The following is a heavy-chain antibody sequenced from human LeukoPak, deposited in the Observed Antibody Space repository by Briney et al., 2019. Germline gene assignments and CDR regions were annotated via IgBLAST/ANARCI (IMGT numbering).Heavy chain of an antibody. CDR2: ISGSGDST. CDR1: GFTFSSYA. CDR3: AKAPTMVRPHGMDV. J-gene: IGHJ6*02. Sequence: PGGSLRLSCAASGFTFSSYAMSWVRQAPGKGLEWVTGISGSGDSTFYADSAKGRFTISRDKSKNTLYLQMNSLRAEDTAVYYCAKAPTMVRPHGMDVWGQGTTVTVSS. D-gene: IGHD3-10*01. V-gene: IGHV3-23*01.